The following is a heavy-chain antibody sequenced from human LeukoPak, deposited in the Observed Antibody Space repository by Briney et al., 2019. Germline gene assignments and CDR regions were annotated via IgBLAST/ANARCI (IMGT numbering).Heavy chain of an antibody. Sequence: SETLSLTCTVSGGSISSSSYYWGWIRQPPGKGLEWIGSIYYSGSTYYNPSLKSRVTISVDTSKNQFSLKLSSVTAADTAVYYCARLIPYSGSFHFDYWGQGTLVTVSS. CDR1: GGSISSSSYY. CDR2: IYYSGST. D-gene: IGHD1-26*01. J-gene: IGHJ4*02. V-gene: IGHV4-39*01. CDR3: ARLIPYSGSFHFDY.